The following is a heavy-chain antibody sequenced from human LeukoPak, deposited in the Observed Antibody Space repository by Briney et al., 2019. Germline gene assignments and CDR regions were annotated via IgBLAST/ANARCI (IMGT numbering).Heavy chain of an antibody. CDR3: AKSNGYGLVDI. V-gene: IGHV4-38-2*02. CDR2: IYHSGST. J-gene: IGHJ3*02. D-gene: IGHD3-10*01. Sequence: SETLSLTCTVSGYSVSSGYYWGWIRQSPGKGLEWIGSIYHSGSTYYSPSLRSRVTISLDTSRNQFSLKLNSVTAADTAVYYCAKSNGYGLVDIWGQGTMVTVSS. CDR1: GYSVSSGYY.